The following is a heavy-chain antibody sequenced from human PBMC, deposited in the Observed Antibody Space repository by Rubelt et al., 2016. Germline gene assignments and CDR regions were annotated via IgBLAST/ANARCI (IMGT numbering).Heavy chain of an antibody. CDR2: INYKGSTI. Sequence: QLGMRGGGLVQPGGSLRLSCAASGFTFSSYSMNWVRQAPGKGLEWISYINYKGSTISYADSVKGRFTISRDNAKNSLFLQMNSLRAEDTAVYYCAKKTHYYDSDGYCDYWGQGTLVTVSS. CDR1: GFTFSSYS. CDR3: AKKTHYYDSDGYCDY. D-gene: IGHD3-22*01. V-gene: IGHV3-48*04. J-gene: IGHJ4*02.